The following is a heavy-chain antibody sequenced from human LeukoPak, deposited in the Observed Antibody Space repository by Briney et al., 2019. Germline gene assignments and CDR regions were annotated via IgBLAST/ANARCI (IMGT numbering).Heavy chain of an antibody. V-gene: IGHV4-34*01. CDR3: ARGNRYSYGGTTPVDDAFDI. CDR2: INHSGST. CDR1: GGSFSGYY. D-gene: IGHD5-18*01. J-gene: IGHJ3*02. Sequence: SETLSLTCAVYGGSFSGYYWSWIRQPPGKGLEWIGEINHSGSTNYNPSLKSRVTISVDTSKNQFSLKLSSVTAADTAVYYCARGNRYSYGGTTPVDDAFDIWGQGTMVTVSS.